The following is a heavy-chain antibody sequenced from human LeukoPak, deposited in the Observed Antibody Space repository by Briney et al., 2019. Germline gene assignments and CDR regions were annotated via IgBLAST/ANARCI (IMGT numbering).Heavy chain of an antibody. CDR3: ARESSGWYYHY. D-gene: IGHD6-19*01. CDR2: INPNSGGT. CDR1: GYTFTGYY. J-gene: IGHJ4*02. Sequence: ASVKVSCKASGYTFTGYYMHWVRQAPGQGLEWMGRINPNSGGTNYAQKFQGRVTMTRDTSISTAYMELSRLRSDNTAVYYCARESSGWYYHYWGQGTLVTVSS. V-gene: IGHV1-2*06.